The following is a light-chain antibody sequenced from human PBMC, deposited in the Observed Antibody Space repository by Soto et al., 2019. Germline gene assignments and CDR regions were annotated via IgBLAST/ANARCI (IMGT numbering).Light chain of an antibody. Sequence: EIVLTQSPATLSLSPGERATLSCRASQSVSSYLAWYQQKPGQAPRLLIYDASNRATCIPGRFSGSGSGTDFTLTISSLEREDFAVYYCQQRSNSPTFGQGTKVEIK. V-gene: IGKV3-11*01. CDR1: QSVSSY. CDR2: DAS. J-gene: IGKJ1*01. CDR3: QQRSNSPT.